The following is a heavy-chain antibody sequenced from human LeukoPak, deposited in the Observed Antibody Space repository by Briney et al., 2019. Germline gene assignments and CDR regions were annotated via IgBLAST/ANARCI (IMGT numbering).Heavy chain of an antibody. Sequence: GASVKVSCKASGYTFTGYYMHWVRQAPGQGLEWMGIINPSGGSTSYAQKFQGRVTMTRDTSTSTVYMELSSLRSEGTAVYYCARGYYDSSGYYYGEYYFDYWGQGTLVTVSS. CDR3: ARGYYDSSGYYYGEYYFDY. J-gene: IGHJ4*02. D-gene: IGHD3-22*01. CDR1: GYTFTGYY. CDR2: INPSGGST. V-gene: IGHV1-46*01.